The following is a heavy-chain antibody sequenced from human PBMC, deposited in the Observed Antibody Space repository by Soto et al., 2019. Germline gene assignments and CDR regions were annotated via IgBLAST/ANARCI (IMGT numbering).Heavy chain of an antibody. J-gene: IGHJ3*02. D-gene: IGHD4-17*01. V-gene: IGHV1-18*01. CDR3: ARVPHDYGDYAAFDI. Sequence: ASMKVSCKASGYTFTSYGISWVRQAPGQGLERMGWISAYNGNTNYAQKLQGRVTMTTDTSTSTAYMELRSLRSDDTAVYYCARVPHDYGDYAAFDIWGQGTMVTVSS. CDR1: GYTFTSYG. CDR2: ISAYNGNT.